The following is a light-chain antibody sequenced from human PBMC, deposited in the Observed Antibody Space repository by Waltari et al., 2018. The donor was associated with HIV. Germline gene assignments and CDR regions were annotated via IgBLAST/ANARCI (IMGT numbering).Light chain of an antibody. CDR1: SGDVGGYNY. J-gene: IGLJ3*02. V-gene: IGLV2-14*01. CDR2: EVS. CDR3: SSYTSSSTLV. Sequence: TISCTGTSGDVGGYNYVSWYQQHPGKAPKLMIYEVSNRPSGVSNRFSGSKSGNTASLTISGLQAEDEADYYCSSYTSSSTLVFGGGTKLTVL.